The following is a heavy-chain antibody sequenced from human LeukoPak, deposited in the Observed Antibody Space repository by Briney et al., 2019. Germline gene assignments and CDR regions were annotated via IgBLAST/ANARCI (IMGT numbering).Heavy chain of an antibody. CDR1: GGSISSGDYY. V-gene: IGHV4-30-4*01. J-gene: IGHJ4*02. CDR3: ARDGVRLPLDY. Sequence: SQTLSLTCTVSGGSISSGDYYWSWIRQPPGKGLEWIGYIYYGGSTYYNPSLKSRVTISVDTSKNQFSLKLSSVTAADTAVYYCARDGVRLPLDYWGQGTLVTVSS. D-gene: IGHD2-15*01. CDR2: IYYGGST.